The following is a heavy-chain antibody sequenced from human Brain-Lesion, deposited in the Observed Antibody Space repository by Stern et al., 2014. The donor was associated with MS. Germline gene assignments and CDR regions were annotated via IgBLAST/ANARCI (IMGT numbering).Heavy chain of an antibody. V-gene: IGHV4-61*02. D-gene: IGHD5-18*01. Sequence: QLQLQESGPGLVKPSQTLSLTCTVSGGSISSGSDYWSWIRQPVGKGLEWIGRIHPSGSAFSTPSLKSRVTLCTDPPLHQISLALNSATAADTAIYYCASGYRIFDYWGQGILVTVSS. CDR3: ASGYRIFDY. J-gene: IGHJ4*02. CDR2: IHPSGSA. CDR1: GGSISSGSDY.